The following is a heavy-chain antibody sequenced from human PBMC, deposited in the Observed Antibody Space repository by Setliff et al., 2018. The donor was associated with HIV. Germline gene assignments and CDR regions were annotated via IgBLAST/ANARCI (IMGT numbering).Heavy chain of an antibody. V-gene: IGHV1-2*02. J-gene: IGHJ4*02. CDR3: ARGGNWTPLDY. Sequence: ASVKVSCKASGYTFTYLFIHWVRLAPGRGLEWMGVINPKSGDTNYAQKFQGRVTFTADESTSTAYMDLSSLRSEDTAVYYCARGGNWTPLDYWGQGTLVTVSS. CDR1: GYTFTYLF. D-gene: IGHD1-20*01. CDR2: INPKSGDT.